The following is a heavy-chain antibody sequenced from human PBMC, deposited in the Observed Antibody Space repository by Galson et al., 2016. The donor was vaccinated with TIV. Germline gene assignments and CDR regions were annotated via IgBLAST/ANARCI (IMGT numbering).Heavy chain of an antibody. CDR1: GYSFTSYW. CDR2: VYPSDSDT. V-gene: IGHV5-51*01. CDR3: VRLGAINGNKDDSSTYYFDY. J-gene: IGHJ4*02. D-gene: IGHD1/OR15-1a*01. Sequence: QSGAEVKKPGESLKISCKGSGYSFTSYWIGWVRQVPGRGLEWVGVVYPSDSDTRYSPSFRGQVTISVDKSITTAYPQWGSLKASDTALYYCVRLGAINGNKDDSSTYYFDYWGQGTLVTVSS.